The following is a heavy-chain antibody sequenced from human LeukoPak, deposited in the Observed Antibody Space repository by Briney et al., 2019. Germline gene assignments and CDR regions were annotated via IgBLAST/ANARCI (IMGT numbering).Heavy chain of an antibody. CDR3: ARIGNGYFDY. J-gene: IGHJ4*02. CDR2: IYYSGST. Sequence: PSETLSLTCTVSGGSISSYYWSWIRQPPAKGLEWIGYIYYSGSTNYNPSLKSRVTISVDTSKNQFSLKLSSVTAADTAVYYCARIGNGYFDYWGQGTLVTVSS. CDR1: GGSISSYY. D-gene: IGHD4-23*01. V-gene: IGHV4-59*01.